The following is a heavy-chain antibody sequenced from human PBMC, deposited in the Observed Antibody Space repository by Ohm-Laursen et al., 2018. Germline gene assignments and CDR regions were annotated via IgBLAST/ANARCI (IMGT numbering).Heavy chain of an antibody. CDR1: GYTFNSYG. CDR2: LNPKSGGT. V-gene: IGHV1-2*06. Sequence: SVKVSCKASGYTFNSYGISWVRQAPGQGLEWLGRLNPKSGGTNYAQKFQGRVTMTRDMSISSAYMELSRLRSDDTAVYYRARTGRAVVTAIYFWGQGTLVTVSS. J-gene: IGHJ4*02. CDR3: ARTGRAVVTAIYF. D-gene: IGHD2-21*02.